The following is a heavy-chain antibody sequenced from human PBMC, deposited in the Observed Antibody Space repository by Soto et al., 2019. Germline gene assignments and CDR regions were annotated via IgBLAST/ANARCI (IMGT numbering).Heavy chain of an antibody. J-gene: IGHJ4*02. D-gene: IGHD3-22*01. CDR2: TSDTGGTT. CDR3: AKDGYYHDSSGYSYFDY. V-gene: IGHV3-23*01. CDR1: GFTFNNFA. Sequence: EVQLLESGGGLVHPGGSLRLSCAASGFTFNNFAMSWVRQAPGKGLERVAATSDTGGTTYYADSVKGRFTISRDNAKKTVSLQMNRLRAEDTALYYCAKDGYYHDSSGYSYFDYWGQGILVSVST.